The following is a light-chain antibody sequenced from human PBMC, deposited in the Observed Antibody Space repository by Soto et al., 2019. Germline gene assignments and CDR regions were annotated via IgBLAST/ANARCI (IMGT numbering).Light chain of an antibody. CDR3: SAYTVSRTYV. CDR1: SSDIGGSNY. CDR2: EVT. J-gene: IGLJ1*01. Sequence: QSVLTQPASVSGSPGQSITISCTGTSSDIGGSNYVSWYQQHPGKAPKLIIYEVTNRPSGVSDRFSGSKSDNTASLIISGLQAEDEAHYYCSAYTVSRTYVFGTGTKVTVL. V-gene: IGLV2-14*01.